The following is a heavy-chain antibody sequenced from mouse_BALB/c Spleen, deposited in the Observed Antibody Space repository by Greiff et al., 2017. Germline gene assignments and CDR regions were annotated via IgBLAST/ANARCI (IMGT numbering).Heavy chain of an antibody. D-gene: IGHD1-2*01. CDR2: IYPGSGST. CDR3: TRSIHYNVYRGYYFDY. CDR1: GYTFTSYW. J-gene: IGHJ2*01. Sequence: LQQPGSELVRPGASVKLSCKASGYTFTSYWMHWVKQRPGQGLEWIGNIYPGSGSTNYDEKFKSKATLTVDTTSSTAYMQLSSLTSEDSAVYYCTRSIHYNVYRGYYFDYWGQGTTLTVSS. V-gene: IGHV1S22*01.